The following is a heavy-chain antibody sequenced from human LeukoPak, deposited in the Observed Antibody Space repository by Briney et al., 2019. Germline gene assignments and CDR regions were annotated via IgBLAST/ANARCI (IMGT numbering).Heavy chain of an antibody. CDR2: IYTSGST. D-gene: IGHD3-9*01. CDR3: ARGLRYFDWLSKPRYYFDY. Sequence: SETLSLTCTVSGGSISSGSYYWSWIRQPAGKGLEWIGRIYTSGSTNYNPSLKSRVTISVDTSKNQFSLKLSSVTAADTAVYYCARGLRYFDWLSKPRYYFDYWGQGTLVTVSS. CDR1: GGSISSGSYY. V-gene: IGHV4-61*02. J-gene: IGHJ4*02.